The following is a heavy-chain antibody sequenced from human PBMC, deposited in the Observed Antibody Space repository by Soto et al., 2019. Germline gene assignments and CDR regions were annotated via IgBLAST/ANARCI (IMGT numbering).Heavy chain of an antibody. CDR1: GYTFTSYG. CDR2: ISAYNGNT. J-gene: IGHJ4*02. CDR3: ARDASSGWYFPPNFDD. Sequence: ASVKVSCKASGYTFTSYGISWVRQAPGQGLEWMGWISAYNGNTNYAQKLQGRVTMTTDTSTSTAYMELRSLRSDDTAVYYCARDASSGWYFPPNFDDWGQGTLITVPS. D-gene: IGHD6-19*01. V-gene: IGHV1-18*01.